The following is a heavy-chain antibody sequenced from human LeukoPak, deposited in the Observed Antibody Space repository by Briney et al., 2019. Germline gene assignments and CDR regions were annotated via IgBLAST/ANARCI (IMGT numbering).Heavy chain of an antibody. CDR2: ISSSSSYI. Sequence: GRSLRLSCAASGFTFSSYSMNWVRQAPGKGLEWVSSISSSSSYIYYADSVKGRFTISRDNAKNSLYLQMNSLRAEDTAVYYCARAMPNYYGSGSYLDYWGQGTLVTVSS. D-gene: IGHD3-10*01. J-gene: IGHJ4*02. CDR1: GFTFSSYS. V-gene: IGHV3-21*01. CDR3: ARAMPNYYGSGSYLDY.